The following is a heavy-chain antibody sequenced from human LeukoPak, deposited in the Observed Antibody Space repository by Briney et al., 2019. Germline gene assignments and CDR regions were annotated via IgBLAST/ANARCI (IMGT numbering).Heavy chain of an antibody. CDR1: GFTVSSNY. CDR2: IYSGGST. Sequence: GGSLRLSCAASGFTVSSNYMSWVRQAPGKGLEWVSVIYSGGSTYYADSVKGRFTISRDNSKNTLYLQMNSLRAEDTAVYYCAREVAARANYYYYYMDVWGKGTTVTISS. D-gene: IGHD2-15*01. V-gene: IGHV3-53*01. J-gene: IGHJ6*03. CDR3: AREVAARANYYYYYMDV.